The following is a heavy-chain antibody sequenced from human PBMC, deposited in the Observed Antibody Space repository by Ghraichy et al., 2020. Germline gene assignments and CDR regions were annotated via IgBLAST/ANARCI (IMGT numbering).Heavy chain of an antibody. Sequence: SETLSLTCAVYGGSFSGYYWSWIRQPPGKGLEWIGEINHSGSTNYNPSLKSRVTISVDTSKNQFSLKLSSVTAADTAVYYCARVQWQQLGDGMDVWGQGTTVTVSS. V-gene: IGHV4-34*01. CDR1: GGSFSGYY. D-gene: IGHD6-13*01. J-gene: IGHJ6*02. CDR3: ARVQWQQLGDGMDV. CDR2: INHSGST.